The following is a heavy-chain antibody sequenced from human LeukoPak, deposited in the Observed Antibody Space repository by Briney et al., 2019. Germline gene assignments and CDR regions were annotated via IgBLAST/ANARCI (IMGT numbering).Heavy chain of an antibody. CDR2: ISGSGGTT. CDR3: AKNDGFWSGLSYYYYYMDV. J-gene: IGHJ6*03. CDR1: GFIFSRYG. D-gene: IGHD3-3*01. Sequence: GGSLRLSCAASGFIFSRYGMSWVRQAPGKGLEWVSAISGSGGTTYYADSVKGRFTISRDNSKNTLYLQMNSLRAEDTAVYYCAKNDGFWSGLSYYYYYMDVWGKGTTVTVSS. V-gene: IGHV3-23*01.